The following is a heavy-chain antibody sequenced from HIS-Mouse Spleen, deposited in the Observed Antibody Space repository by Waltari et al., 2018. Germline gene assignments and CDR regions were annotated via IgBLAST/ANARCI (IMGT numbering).Heavy chain of an antibody. CDR3: ARGAGLNWFDP. Sequence: EVQLVESGGGLVQPGGSLRLSCAASGFTFSSYWMSWVRQAPGKGLGWVANIKQDGSEKYYVDSVKGRFTISRDNAKNSLYLQMNSLRAEDTAVYYCARGAGLNWFDPWGQGTLVTVSS. D-gene: IGHD6-25*01. J-gene: IGHJ5*02. CDR2: IKQDGSEK. V-gene: IGHV3-7*01. CDR1: GFTFSSYW.